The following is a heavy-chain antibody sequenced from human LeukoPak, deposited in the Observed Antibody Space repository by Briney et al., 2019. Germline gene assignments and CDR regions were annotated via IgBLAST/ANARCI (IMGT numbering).Heavy chain of an antibody. Sequence: SETLSLTCTVSGGSISNGDYYWTWIRQPPGKGLEWTGYIYYSGSPYYNPSLKSRVTITVDTSKNQFSLELSSVTAADTAVYYCARLSRTMLRGPDRFDPWGQGTLVTVSS. V-gene: IGHV4-30-4*01. CDR3: ARLSRTMLRGPDRFDP. D-gene: IGHD3-10*01. CDR1: GGSISNGDYY. CDR2: IYYSGSP. J-gene: IGHJ5*02.